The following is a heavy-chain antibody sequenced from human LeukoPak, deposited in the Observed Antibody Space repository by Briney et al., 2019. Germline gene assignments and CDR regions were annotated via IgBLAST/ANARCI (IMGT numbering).Heavy chain of an antibody. CDR2: ISGSGGST. D-gene: IGHD2-15*01. CDR1: GFTFSSYA. CDR3: ARDGHQNRHCSGGSCYT. V-gene: IGHV3-21*01. J-gene: IGHJ4*02. Sequence: TGGSLRLSCAASGFTFSSYAMSWVRQAPGKGLEWVSAISGSGGSTYYADSVKGRFTISRDNAKNSLYLQMNSLRAEDTAVYYCARDGHQNRHCSGGSCYTWGQGTLVTVSS.